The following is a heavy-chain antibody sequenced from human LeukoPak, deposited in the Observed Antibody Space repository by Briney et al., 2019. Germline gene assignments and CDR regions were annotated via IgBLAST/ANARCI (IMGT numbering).Heavy chain of an antibody. D-gene: IGHD2-21*01. CDR3: TTFSMIMVVIPG. CDR2: IKSKTDGGTT. CDR1: GFTLSNAW. J-gene: IGHJ4*02. V-gene: IGHV3-15*01. Sequence: PGGSLRLSCAASGFTLSNAWMSWVRQAPGKGLEWVGRIKSKTDGGTTDYAAPVKGRFTISRDDSKNTLYLQMNSLKTEDTAVYYCTTFSMIMVVIPGCGQGTLVTVSS.